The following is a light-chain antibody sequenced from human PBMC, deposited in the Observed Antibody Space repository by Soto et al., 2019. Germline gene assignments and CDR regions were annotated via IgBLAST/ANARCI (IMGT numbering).Light chain of an antibody. Sequence: TQSPSTLSGSVGDRVTITCRASQTISSWLDWYQQKPGEAPKLLIYKASTLKSGVPSRFSGSGSGTEFTLTISSLQPDDFATYYCQHYNSYSEAFGQGTKVDI. J-gene: IGKJ1*01. V-gene: IGKV1-5*03. CDR1: QTISSW. CDR3: QHYNSYSEA. CDR2: KAS.